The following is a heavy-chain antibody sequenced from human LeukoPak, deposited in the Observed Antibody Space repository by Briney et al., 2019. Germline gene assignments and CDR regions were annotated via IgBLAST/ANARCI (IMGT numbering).Heavy chain of an antibody. CDR3: ARDRPGDAFDI. CDR1: GFTVSSNY. Sequence: GGSLRLSCAPSGFTVSSNYMSWVRQAPGKGLEWVSVIYSGGFTHYADSVKGRFTISRDNSKNTLFLQMNSLRAEDTAVYYCARDRPGDAFDIWGQGTVVTVSS. CDR2: IYSGGFT. V-gene: IGHV3-66*01. J-gene: IGHJ3*02.